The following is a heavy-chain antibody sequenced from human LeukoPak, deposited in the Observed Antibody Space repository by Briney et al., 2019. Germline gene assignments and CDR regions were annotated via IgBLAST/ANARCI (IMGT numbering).Heavy chain of an antibody. J-gene: IGHJ5*02. CDR3: ARDLRRLILTTPEAWFDP. V-gene: IGHV1-69*06. D-gene: IGHD3-9*01. Sequence: EASVKVSCKASGGTFSSYAISWVRQAPGQGLEWMGGIIPIFGTANYAQKFQGRVTITADKSTSTAYMELSSLRSEDTAVYYCARDLRRLILTTPEAWFDPWGQGTLVTVSS. CDR1: GGTFSSYA. CDR2: IIPIFGTA.